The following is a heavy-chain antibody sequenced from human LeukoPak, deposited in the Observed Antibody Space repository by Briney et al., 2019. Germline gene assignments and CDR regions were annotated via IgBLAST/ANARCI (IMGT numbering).Heavy chain of an antibody. CDR1: GFTFSSYA. J-gene: IGHJ6*02. V-gene: IGHV3-30-3*01. CDR3: ARFPDYDFWSGYFYYYYGMDV. Sequence: PGGTLRLSCAASGFTFSSYAMHWVRQAPGKGLLWVAVISYDGSNKYYADSVKGRFTISRDNSKNTLYLQMNSLRAEDTAVYYCARFPDYDFWSGYFYYYYGMDVWGQGTTVTVSS. CDR2: ISYDGSNK. D-gene: IGHD3-3*01.